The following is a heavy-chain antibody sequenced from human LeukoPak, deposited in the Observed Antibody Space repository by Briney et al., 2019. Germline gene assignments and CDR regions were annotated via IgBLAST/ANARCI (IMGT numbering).Heavy chain of an antibody. CDR2: IYYSGST. V-gene: IGHV4-39*01. J-gene: IGHJ1*01. CDR3: ARHGAMTGNFQH. D-gene: IGHD3-9*01. CDR1: GGSISSGSYY. Sequence: SETLSLTCTVSGGSISSGSYYWGWIRQPPGKGLEWIVSIYYSGSTYYNPSLKSRVTISVDTSNNQFSLKLSSVTAADMAVYYCARHGAMTGNFQHWGQGTLVTVSS.